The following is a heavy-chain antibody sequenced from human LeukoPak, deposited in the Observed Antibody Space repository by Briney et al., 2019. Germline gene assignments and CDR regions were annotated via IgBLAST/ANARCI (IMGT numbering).Heavy chain of an antibody. D-gene: IGHD6-19*01. Sequence: ASVKVSCKASGYTFTGYYMHWVRQASGQGLEWMGWINPNSGGTNYAQKLQGRVTMTTDTSTSTAYMELRSLRSDDPAVYYCARVEQWLRDNWFDPWGQGTLVTVPS. J-gene: IGHJ5*02. CDR3: ARVEQWLRDNWFDP. V-gene: IGHV1-2*02. CDR1: GYTFTGYY. CDR2: INPNSGGT.